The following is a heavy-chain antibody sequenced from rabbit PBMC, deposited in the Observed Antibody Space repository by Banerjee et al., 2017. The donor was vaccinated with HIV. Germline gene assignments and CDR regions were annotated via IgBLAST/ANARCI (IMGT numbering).Heavy chain of an antibody. D-gene: IGHD7-1*01. CDR2: IYTGSSGST. CDR1: GFSFSSSYY. CDR3: ARSANSNGNTGSDL. J-gene: IGHJ4*01. V-gene: IGHV1S40*01. Sequence: QSLEESGGDLVKPGASLTLTCTASGFSFSSSYYMCWVRQAPGKGLEWIGCIYTGSSGSTYYASWAKGRFTISKTSSTTVTLQMTSLTAADTATYFCARSANSNGNTGSDLWGPGTLVTVS.